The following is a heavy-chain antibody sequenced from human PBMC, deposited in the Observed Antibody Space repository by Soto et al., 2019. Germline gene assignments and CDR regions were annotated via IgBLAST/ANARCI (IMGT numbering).Heavy chain of an antibody. CDR2: ITSSAGRT. J-gene: IGHJ4*02. V-gene: IGHV3-23*01. Sequence: GGSLRLSCVASGFTFTNYAMNWVRRAPGKGLECVSGITSSAGRTYYADSVRGRFTISRDTSKNTLYLQMNSLRAEDTATYYCVRGAYCGGDCFYYFDYWGQGALVTVSS. CDR1: GFTFTNYA. D-gene: IGHD2-21*01. CDR3: VRGAYCGGDCFYYFDY.